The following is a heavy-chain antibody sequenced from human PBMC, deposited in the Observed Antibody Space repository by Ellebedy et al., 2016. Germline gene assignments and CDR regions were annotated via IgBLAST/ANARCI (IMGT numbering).Heavy chain of an antibody. Sequence: GGSLRLSCAASGFTFSSYWMSWVRQAPGKGLEWVANIKRDGSEKYYVDSVKGRLTISRDNAKNSLYLQMNSMRAEDAAVYYCARDMGGTDAFDIWGQGTMVTVSS. CDR1: GFTFSSYW. V-gene: IGHV3-7*03. CDR3: ARDMGGTDAFDI. CDR2: IKRDGSEK. D-gene: IGHD2-15*01. J-gene: IGHJ3*02.